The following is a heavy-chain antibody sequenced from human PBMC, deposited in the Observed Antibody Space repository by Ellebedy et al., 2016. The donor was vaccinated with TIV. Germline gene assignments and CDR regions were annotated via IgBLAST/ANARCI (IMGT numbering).Heavy chain of an antibody. CDR2: LYYTGST. CDR3: VSSASMDAFDL. V-gene: IGHV4-59*01. J-gene: IGHJ3*01. CDR1: GGSLSDNY. Sequence: SETLSLTCAVSGGSLSDNYWTWIRQPPGKGLEWIGYLYYTGSTNYNPSLKSRVTISVNKPRNQFSLKLSSVTAADTAVYYCVSSASMDAFDLWGQGTMVTVSS. D-gene: IGHD3-16*01.